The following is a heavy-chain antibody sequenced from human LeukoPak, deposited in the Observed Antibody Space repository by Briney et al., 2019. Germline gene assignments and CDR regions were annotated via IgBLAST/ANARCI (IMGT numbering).Heavy chain of an antibody. Sequence: PSETLSLTCAVYGDSLSGYYWSWLRQPPGKGLEWIGYIYYSGSTNYNPSLKSRVTISVDTSKNQFSLKLNSVTAADTAMYYCARGAIGTLNWFDPWGQGTLVTVSS. D-gene: IGHD1-1*01. CDR2: IYYSGST. CDR1: GDSLSGYY. V-gene: IGHV4-59*01. J-gene: IGHJ5*02. CDR3: ARGAIGTLNWFDP.